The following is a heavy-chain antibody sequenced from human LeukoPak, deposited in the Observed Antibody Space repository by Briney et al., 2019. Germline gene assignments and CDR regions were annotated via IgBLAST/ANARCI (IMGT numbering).Heavy chain of an antibody. D-gene: IGHD2-2*01. CDR1: GFTFSSYE. J-gene: IGHJ4*02. CDR3: ARKYCSTTSCLFDN. CDR2: ISSSGTTI. V-gene: IGHV3-48*03. Sequence: GGSLRLSCAASGFTFSSYEMNWVRRAPGKGLQWVSDISSSGTTIYYADSVKGRFTISRDNAKNSLYLQMNSLRAEDTAVYYCARKYCSTTSCLFDNWGQGTLVTVSS.